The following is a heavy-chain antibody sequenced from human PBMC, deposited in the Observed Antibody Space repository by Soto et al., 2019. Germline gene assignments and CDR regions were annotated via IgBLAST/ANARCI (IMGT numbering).Heavy chain of an antibody. D-gene: IGHD2-8*01. V-gene: IGHV4-39*01. CDR3: ARADIVLMIYTRLNWFDP. CDR1: GASISRSTYY. Sequence: PWETLSLTCTVSGASISRSTYYWGWVRQPPGKGLEWIGSIHYTGTTYYNPSLKSRLTISVDLSKNQFSLNLSSVTAADTAVYYCARADIVLMIYTRLNWFDPRGQGTLVTVSS. J-gene: IGHJ5*02. CDR2: IHYTGTT.